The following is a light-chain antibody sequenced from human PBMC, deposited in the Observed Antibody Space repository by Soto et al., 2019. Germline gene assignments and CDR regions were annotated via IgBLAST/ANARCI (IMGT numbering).Light chain of an antibody. CDR1: SSDAGGFNY. J-gene: IGLJ1*01. CDR2: EVS. V-gene: IGLV2-14*01. Sequence: QSALTQPASGSGSPGQSINTSCTGTSSDAGGFNYVSWYQQHLDKAPKLVIFEVSNRRSGVSNRFSGSKSGNTAALPISGLQAEDEAHYYCSSYASTGTLYVFGTGTKGTVL. CDR3: SSYASTGTLYV.